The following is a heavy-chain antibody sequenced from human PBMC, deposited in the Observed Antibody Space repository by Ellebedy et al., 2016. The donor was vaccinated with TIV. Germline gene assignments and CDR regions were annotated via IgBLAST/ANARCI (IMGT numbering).Heavy chain of an antibody. J-gene: IGHJ4*02. Sequence: ASVKVSXXASGYPFTAYYIHWLRQAPGQGLEWMGWINTQFLGTTYEEKFKGRVTMTRDTSTSTAYMELSSLRSEDTAVYYCAIRYSSGWSLDYWGQGTLVTVSS. CDR1: GYPFTAYY. D-gene: IGHD6-19*01. V-gene: IGHV1-2*02. CDR3: AIRYSSGWSLDY. CDR2: INTQFLGT.